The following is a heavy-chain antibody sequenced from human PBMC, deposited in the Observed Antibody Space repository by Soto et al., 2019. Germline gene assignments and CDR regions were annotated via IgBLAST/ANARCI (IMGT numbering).Heavy chain of an antibody. CDR3: ARDTGDGTFDF. CDR2: INAGYGNT. D-gene: IGHD7-27*01. CDR1: GYTFSSYA. V-gene: IGHV1-3*01. Sequence: ASVKVSCKASGYTFSSYAMHWVRHAPGQRLEWMGWINAGYGNTKSSQKFQDRVAISQDTSASTAYMELTSLRSEDTDVYYCARDTGDGTFDFWGQGTLVTVSS. J-gene: IGHJ4*02.